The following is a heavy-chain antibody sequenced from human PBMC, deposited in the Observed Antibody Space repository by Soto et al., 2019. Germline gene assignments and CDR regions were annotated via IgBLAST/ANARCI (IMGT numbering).Heavy chain of an antibody. CDR3: ERRTLRIKKYYDYVWGSYRPSYFDY. J-gene: IGHJ4*02. CDR1: GGSISSSSYY. D-gene: IGHD3-16*02. Sequence: PSETLSLTCTVSGGSISSSSYYWGWIRQPPGKGLEWIGSIYYSGSTYYNPSLKSRVTISVDTSKNQFSLKLSSVTAEDTAVYYCERRTLRIKKYYDYVWGSYRPSYFDYWGQGNLVTVS. V-gene: IGHV4-39*01. CDR2: IYYSGST.